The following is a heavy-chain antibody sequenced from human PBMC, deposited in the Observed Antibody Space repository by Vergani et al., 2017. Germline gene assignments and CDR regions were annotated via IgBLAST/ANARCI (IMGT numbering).Heavy chain of an antibody. CDR2: INAGNGNT. V-gene: IGHV1-3*01. CDR3: AREDSGSYYNYFDY. CDR1: GYTFTSYA. D-gene: IGHD1-26*01. Sequence: QVQLVQSGAEVKKPGASVKVSCKASGYTFTSYAMHWVRQAPGQRLEWMGWINAGNGNTKYSQKFQGRVTMTRDTSESTAYMELSSLRSEDTAVYYCAREDSGSYYNYFDYWGQGTLVTVSS. J-gene: IGHJ4*02.